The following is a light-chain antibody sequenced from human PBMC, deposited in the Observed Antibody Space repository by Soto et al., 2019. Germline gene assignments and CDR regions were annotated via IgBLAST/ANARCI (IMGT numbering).Light chain of an antibody. CDR2: GTS. V-gene: IGKV3-20*01. CDR3: QQFGNSPWT. Sequence: VLSESPGRLSLSPGERATLSCRASQSVPSTYFAWYQQKSGQPPRLLISGTSNRATGIPDRFSGSGSGRDFTLTIRSLAPEDFAAYFCQQFGNSPWTLGQGTKVDIK. CDR1: QSVPSTY. J-gene: IGKJ1*01.